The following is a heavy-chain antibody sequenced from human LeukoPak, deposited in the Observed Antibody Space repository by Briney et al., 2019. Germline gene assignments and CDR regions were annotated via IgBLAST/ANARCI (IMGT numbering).Heavy chain of an antibody. CDR2: ISSSSSFT. Sequence: AGGSLRLSCAASGFTFSNYTMNWVRQAPGKGLEWVSSISSSSSFTYYADSVKGRFTISRDNAKNSLYLQMHSLRAEDTAVYYCARVGSSGWYDYWGQGTLVTVSS. CDR3: ARVGSSGWYDY. CDR1: GFTFSNYT. J-gene: IGHJ4*02. D-gene: IGHD6-19*01. V-gene: IGHV3-21*01.